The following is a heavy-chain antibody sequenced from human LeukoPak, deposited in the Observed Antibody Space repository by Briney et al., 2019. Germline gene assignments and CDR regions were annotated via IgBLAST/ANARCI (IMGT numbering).Heavy chain of an antibody. Sequence: GASVKVSCKASGYTFTSYGISWVRQASGQGLEWMGWISAYNGNTNYAQKLQGRVTMTTDTSTSTAYMELRSLRSDDTAVYYCARSELRYFDWLPHDAFDIWGQGTMVTVSS. CDR2: ISAYNGNT. D-gene: IGHD3-9*01. V-gene: IGHV1-18*01. J-gene: IGHJ3*02. CDR1: GYTFTSYG. CDR3: ARSELRYFDWLPHDAFDI.